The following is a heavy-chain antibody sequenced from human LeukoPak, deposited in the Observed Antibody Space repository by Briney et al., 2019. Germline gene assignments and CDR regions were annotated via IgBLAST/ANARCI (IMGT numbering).Heavy chain of an antibody. J-gene: IGHJ3*02. CDR2: IRSDGSDT. D-gene: IGHD6-13*01. CDR3: ARDVGTYAFDI. CDR1: GFTFSDTW. Sequence: PGGSLRLSCAASGFTFSDTWMHWVRQAPGEGLVWVSRIRSDGSDTRYAESVKGRFTISRDNAKNSLYLQMNSLRAEDTAVYYCARDVGTYAFDIWGQGTMVTVSS. V-gene: IGHV3-74*01.